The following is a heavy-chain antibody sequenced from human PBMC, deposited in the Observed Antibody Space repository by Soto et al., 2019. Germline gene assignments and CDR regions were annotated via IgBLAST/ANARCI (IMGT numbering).Heavy chain of an antibody. D-gene: IGHD2-2*01. V-gene: IGHV1-18*01. CDR3: ARDLDCSSTSCYDY. CDR1: GYTFTSYG. J-gene: IGHJ4*02. CDR2: ISAYNGNT. Sequence: PSVKVSCKASGYTFTSYGISWVRQAPGQGLEWMGWISAYNGNTNYAQKLQGRVTMTTDTSTSTAYMELRSLRSDDTAVYYCARDLDCSSTSCYDYWGQGTLVTVSS.